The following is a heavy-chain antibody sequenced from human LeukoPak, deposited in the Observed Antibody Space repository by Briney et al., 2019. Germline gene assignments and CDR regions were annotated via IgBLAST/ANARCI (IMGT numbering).Heavy chain of an antibody. CDR1: GFTFSSYN. Sequence: GTSLRLSCAASGFTFSSYNMHWVRQAPGKGLEWVAVFSYDGSTKYYADSVKGRFTISRDNSMNTLFLQMNSLRADDTAVYYCATWNNDWEIAYWGQGTLVSVSS. CDR2: FSYDGSTK. CDR3: ATWNNDWEIAY. V-gene: IGHV3-30-3*01. D-gene: IGHD1/OR15-1a*01. J-gene: IGHJ4*02.